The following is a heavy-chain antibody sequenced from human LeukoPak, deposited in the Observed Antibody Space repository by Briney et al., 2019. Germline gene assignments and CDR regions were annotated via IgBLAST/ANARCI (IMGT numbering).Heavy chain of an antibody. J-gene: IGHJ4*02. D-gene: IGHD6-13*01. Sequence: PSETLSLTCSVSAGSISRYYWSWIRQPAGKGLEWIGHIYTNGSTNYNPSLKSRVTMSVDTSKNQFSLKVSSVTAADTAVYYCARANPRYSSSWYSFDYWGQGTLVTVSS. CDR2: IYTNGST. V-gene: IGHV4-4*07. CDR1: AGSISRYY. CDR3: ARANPRYSSSWYSFDY.